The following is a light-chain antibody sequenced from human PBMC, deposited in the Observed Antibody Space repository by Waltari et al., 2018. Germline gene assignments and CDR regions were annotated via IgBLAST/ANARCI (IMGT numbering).Light chain of an antibody. CDR2: WAS. V-gene: IGKV4-1*01. CDR3: QQYYSTPT. Sequence: DIVMTQSPDSLAMSLGERATINCKSSQSILYSSNNKNYLAWYQQKPGQPPKRLIYWASTRESGVPDRFSGSGSGTDFTLTISSLQAEDVAVYYCQQYYSTPTFGQGTKVEIK. CDR1: QSILYSSNNKNY. J-gene: IGKJ1*01.